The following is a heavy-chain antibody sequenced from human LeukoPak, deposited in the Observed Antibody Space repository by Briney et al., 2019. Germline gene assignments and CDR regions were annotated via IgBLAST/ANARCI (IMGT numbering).Heavy chain of an antibody. V-gene: IGHV3-33*03. CDR2: IWYDGSNK. Sequence: GGSLRLSCAASGFTFSSYAMHWVRQAPGKGLEWVAVIWYDGSNKYYADSVKGRSTISRDKSKNTVYLQMNSLTAEDTAVYYCAKVTDSSGYYPSDYWGQGTLVTVSS. D-gene: IGHD3-22*01. J-gene: IGHJ4*02. CDR3: AKVTDSSGYYPSDY. CDR1: GFTFSSYA.